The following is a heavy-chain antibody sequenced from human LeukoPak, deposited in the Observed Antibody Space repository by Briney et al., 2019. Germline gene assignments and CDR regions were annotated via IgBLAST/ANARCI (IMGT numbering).Heavy chain of an antibody. V-gene: IGHV1-18*01. Sequence: GASVKVSCKASGYTFTSYGISWVRQAPGQGLEWMGWISAYNGNTNYAQKLQGRVTMTTDTSTSTAYMELRSLRSDDTAVYYCAREAKGSYDISTGYSTFPKFDYWGQGTLVTVSS. CDR3: AREAKGSYDISTGYSTFPKFDY. D-gene: IGHD3-9*01. J-gene: IGHJ4*02. CDR2: ISAYNGNT. CDR1: GYTFTSYG.